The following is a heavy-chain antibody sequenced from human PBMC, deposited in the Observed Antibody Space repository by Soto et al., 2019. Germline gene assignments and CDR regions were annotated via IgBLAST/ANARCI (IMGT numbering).Heavy chain of an antibody. CDR2: ISYDGSNK. V-gene: IGHV3-30*18. Sequence: GGSLRLSCAASGFTFSSYAMSWVRQAPGKGLEWVAVISYDGSNKYYADSVKGRFTISRDNSKNTLYLQVNSLRAEDTAVYYCAKDDNYYGSGSYSSYWGQGTLVTVSS. D-gene: IGHD3-10*01. J-gene: IGHJ4*02. CDR3: AKDDNYYGSGSYSSY. CDR1: GFTFSSYA.